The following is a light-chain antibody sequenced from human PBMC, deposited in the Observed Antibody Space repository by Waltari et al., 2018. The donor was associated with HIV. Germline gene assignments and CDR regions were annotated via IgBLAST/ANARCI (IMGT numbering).Light chain of an antibody. Sequence: EIVLTQSPGTLSLSPGERATLSCRASQSVSSSYLAWYQQKPGQAPRLRIDAASSRATGIPDRFSGSGSGTDFTLTIRRLEPEDFAVYYGQHYGSSPRLTVGGGTKVEIK. CDR3: QHYGSSPRLT. CDR2: AAS. J-gene: IGKJ4*01. CDR1: QSVSSSY. V-gene: IGKV3-20*01.